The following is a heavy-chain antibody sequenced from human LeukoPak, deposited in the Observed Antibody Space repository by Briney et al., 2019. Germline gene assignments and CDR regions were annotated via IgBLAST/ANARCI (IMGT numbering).Heavy chain of an antibody. CDR1: GGSISSYY. V-gene: IGHV4-59*01. D-gene: IGHD6-13*01. Sequence: SETLSLTCTVSGGSISSYYWSWIRQPPGKGLEWIGYIYYSGSTNYNPSLKSRVTISVDTSKNQFSLKLSSVTAADTAVYYCARGGSSLGTWGQETLVTVSS. CDR3: ARGGSSLGT. CDR2: IYYSGST. J-gene: IGHJ5*02.